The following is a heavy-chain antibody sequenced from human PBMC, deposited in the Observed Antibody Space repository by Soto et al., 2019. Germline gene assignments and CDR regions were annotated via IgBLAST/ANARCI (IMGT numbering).Heavy chain of an antibody. V-gene: IGHV4-61*01. CDR3: ASWGVPAARLNYGMDV. Sequence: PSETLYLTCTVSGGSVSSGSYYWSWIRQPPGKGLEWIGYIYYSGSTNYNPSLKSRVTISVDTSKNQFSLKLSSVTAADTAVYYCASWGVPAARLNYGMDVWGQGTTVTVSS. J-gene: IGHJ6*02. CDR1: GGSVSSGSYY. D-gene: IGHD2-2*01. CDR2: IYYSGST.